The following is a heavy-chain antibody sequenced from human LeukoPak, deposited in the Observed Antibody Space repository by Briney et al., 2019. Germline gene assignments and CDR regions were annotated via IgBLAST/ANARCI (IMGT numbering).Heavy chain of an antibody. CDR2: INPNSGDT. CDR1: GYSFTGYF. Sequence: ASVKVSCKASGYSFTGYFMQWVRQAPGQGLEWMGWINPNSGDTNYAQKFQGRVTMTRDTSISTAFMELSRLRSDDAAVYYCARRFYYAMDVWGQGTTVTVSS. D-gene: IGHD3-16*01. J-gene: IGHJ6*02. CDR3: ARRFYYAMDV. V-gene: IGHV1-2*02.